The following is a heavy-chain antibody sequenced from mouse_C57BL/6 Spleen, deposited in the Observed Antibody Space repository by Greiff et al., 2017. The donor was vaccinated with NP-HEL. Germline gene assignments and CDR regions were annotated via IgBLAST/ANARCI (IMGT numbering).Heavy chain of an antibody. J-gene: IGHJ2*01. Sequence: EVKLMESGGGLVKPGGSLKLSCAASGFTFSDYGMHWVRQAPEKGLEWVAYISSGSSTIYYADTVKGRFTISRDNAKNTLFLQMTSLRSEDTAMYYCARDGGLRPGYYFDYWGQGTTLTVSS. D-gene: IGHD2-2*01. CDR1: GFTFSDYG. V-gene: IGHV5-17*01. CDR3: ARDGGLRPGYYFDY. CDR2: ISSGSSTI.